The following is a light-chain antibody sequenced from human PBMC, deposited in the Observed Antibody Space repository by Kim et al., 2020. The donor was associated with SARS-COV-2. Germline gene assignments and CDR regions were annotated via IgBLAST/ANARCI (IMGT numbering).Light chain of an antibody. CDR2: DAS. CDR3: QQRYNWPPIT. Sequence: APGERATPSCEANLSVSSYLAWYQPKPGRAPMLLIYDASTRATGIPARFSGSVSGTDFTLTISSLEPEDFAVYYCQQRYNWPPITFGQGTRLEIK. J-gene: IGKJ5*01. CDR1: LSVSSY. V-gene: IGKV3-11*01.